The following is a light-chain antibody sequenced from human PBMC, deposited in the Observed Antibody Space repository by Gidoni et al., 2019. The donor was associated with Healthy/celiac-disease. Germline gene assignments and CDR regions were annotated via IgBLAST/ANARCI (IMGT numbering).Light chain of an antibody. CDR1: QSVLYSSNNKNY. V-gene: IGKV4-1*01. Sequence: DIVMTQSPDFLAVSLGERAPINCKSSQSVLYSSNNKNYLAWYPQKPGQPPKLLIYWASTRESGVPDRFSGSGSGTDFTLTISSLQAEDVAVYYCQQYYSTPYTFGQGTKLEIK. J-gene: IGKJ2*01. CDR2: WAS. CDR3: QQYYSTPYT.